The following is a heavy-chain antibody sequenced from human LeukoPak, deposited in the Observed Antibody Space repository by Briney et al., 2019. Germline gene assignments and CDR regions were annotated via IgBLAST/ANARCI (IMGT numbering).Heavy chain of an antibody. CDR1: GGSFSGYY. Sequence: SETLSLTCAVYGGSFSGYYWSWIRQPPGKGLEWIGEINHSGSTNYNPSLKSRVTISVDTSKNQFSLKLSSVIAADTAVYYCARSGDLDYWGQGTLVTVSS. CDR2: INHSGST. CDR3: ARSGDLDY. D-gene: IGHD3-10*01. J-gene: IGHJ4*02. V-gene: IGHV4-34*01.